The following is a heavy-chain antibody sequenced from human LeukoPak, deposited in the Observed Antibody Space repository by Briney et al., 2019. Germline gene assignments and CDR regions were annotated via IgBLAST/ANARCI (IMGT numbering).Heavy chain of an antibody. Sequence: ASVKVSCKASGYTFTAYYIHWVRQVPGQGLEWMGWFNPKSGDTNYPQKFQGRVTMTRDTSISTAYMELSRLRSDDTAVYYCARDLYDILTGYYKSIAFDIWGQGTMVTVSS. CDR3: ARDLYDILTGYYKSIAFDI. CDR1: GYTFTAYY. CDR2: FNPKSGDT. J-gene: IGHJ3*02. V-gene: IGHV1-2*02. D-gene: IGHD3-9*01.